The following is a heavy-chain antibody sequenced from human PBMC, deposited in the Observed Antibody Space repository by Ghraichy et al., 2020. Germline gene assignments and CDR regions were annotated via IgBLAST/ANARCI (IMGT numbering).Heavy chain of an antibody. CDR2: MNPNSGNT. CDR3: ARDYRFNIAAAGTLDY. D-gene: IGHD6-13*01. CDR1: GYTFTSYD. J-gene: IGHJ4*02. Sequence: ASVKVSCKASGYTFTSYDINWVRQATGQGLEWMGWMNPNSGNTGYAQKFQGRVTMTRNTSISTAYMELSSLRSEDTAVYYCARDYRFNIAAAGTLDYWGQGTLVTVSS. V-gene: IGHV1-8*01.